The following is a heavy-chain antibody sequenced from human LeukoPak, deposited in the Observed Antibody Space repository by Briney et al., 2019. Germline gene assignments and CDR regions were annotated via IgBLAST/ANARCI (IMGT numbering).Heavy chain of an antibody. D-gene: IGHD6-13*01. J-gene: IGHJ6*03. CDR2: INHGGYT. CDR3: ARTAERQQMVQGTYFYYYFMDV. V-gene: IGHV4-34*01. Sequence: SETLSLTCAVYGGSFSDYYWSWIRQPPGKGLEWIGEINHGGYTNYNPSLKSRVTISFDTSKNQVSLRLTSVTAADTAVYFCARTAERQQMVQGTYFYYYFMDVWAKGTTVTISS. CDR1: GGSFSDYY.